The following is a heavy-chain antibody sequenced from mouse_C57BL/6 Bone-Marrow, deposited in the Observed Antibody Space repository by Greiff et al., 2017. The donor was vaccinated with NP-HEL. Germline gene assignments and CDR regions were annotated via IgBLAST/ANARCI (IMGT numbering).Heavy chain of an antibody. CDR3: ARSDDGYYDFDY. V-gene: IGHV1-63*01. Sequence: QVHVKQSGAELVRPGTSVKMSCKASGYTFTNYWIGWAKQRPGHGLAWIGDIYPGGGYTNYNEKFKGKATLTADKSSSTAYMQFSSLTSEDSAIYYCARSDDGYYDFDYWGQGTTLTVSS. J-gene: IGHJ2*01. CDR1: GYTFTNYW. CDR2: IYPGGGYT. D-gene: IGHD2-3*01.